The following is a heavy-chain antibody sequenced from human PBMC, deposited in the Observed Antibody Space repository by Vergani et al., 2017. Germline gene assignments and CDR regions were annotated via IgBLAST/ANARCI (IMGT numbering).Heavy chain of an antibody. CDR3: ARGQRTGTTRVDP. J-gene: IGHJ5*02. Sequence: QVQLVESGGGLVKPGGSLRLSCAASGFTFSDYYMSRIRQAPGKGLEWVSYISSSCSTIYYVDSVKGRFTISRDNAKSSLYLQMNSLRAEDTAVYYCARGQRTGTTRVDPWGQGTLVSVSS. CDR2: ISSSCSTI. D-gene: IGHD1-1*01. V-gene: IGHV3-11*01. CDR1: GFTFSDYY.